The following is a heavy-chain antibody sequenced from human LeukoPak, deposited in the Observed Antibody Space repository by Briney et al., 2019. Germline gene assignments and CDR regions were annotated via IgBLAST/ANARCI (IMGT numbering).Heavy chain of an antibody. Sequence: SETLSLTCTVSGYSISSGYYWGWIRQPPGKGLEWIGYIYYSGSTNYNPSLKSRVTISVDTSKNQFSLKLSSVTAADTAVYYCAREYKDGSGSYYWFDPWGQGTLVTVSS. V-gene: IGHV4-61*01. D-gene: IGHD3-10*01. CDR2: IYYSGST. J-gene: IGHJ5*02. CDR1: GYSISSGYY. CDR3: AREYKDGSGSYYWFDP.